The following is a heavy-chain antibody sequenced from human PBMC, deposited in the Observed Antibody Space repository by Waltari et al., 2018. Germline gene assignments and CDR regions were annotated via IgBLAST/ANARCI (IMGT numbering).Heavy chain of an antibody. Sequence: QVQLVESGGGVVQPGRSLRLSCAASGFTFSSYGMHWVRQAPGKGLEWVAVISYDGSNKYYADSVKGRFTISRDNSKNTLYLQMNSLRAEDTAVYYCAKDRLPATTAYYFDYWGQGTLVTVS. D-gene: IGHD4-17*01. CDR3: AKDRLPATTAYYFDY. CDR2: ISYDGSNK. V-gene: IGHV3-30*18. J-gene: IGHJ4*02. CDR1: GFTFSSYG.